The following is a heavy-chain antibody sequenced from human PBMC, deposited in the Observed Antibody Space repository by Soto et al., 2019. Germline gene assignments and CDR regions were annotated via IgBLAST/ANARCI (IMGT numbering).Heavy chain of an antibody. V-gene: IGHV4-39*01. J-gene: IGHJ6*02. CDR3: ASSLDYYYYYGMDV. Sequence: SETLSLTCTVSGGSISSSSYYWGWIRQPPGKGLEWIGSIYYSGSTYYNPSLKSRVTISVDTSKNQFSLKLSSVTAADAAVYYCASSLDYYYYYGMDVWGQGTTVTVSS. CDR2: IYYSGST. CDR1: GGSISSSSYY.